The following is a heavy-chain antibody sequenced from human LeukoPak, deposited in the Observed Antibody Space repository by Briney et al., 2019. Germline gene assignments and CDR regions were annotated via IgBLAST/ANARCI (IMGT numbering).Heavy chain of an antibody. D-gene: IGHD6-13*01. J-gene: IGHJ5*02. CDR3: AGSSWYGGWFDP. Sequence: GGSLRLSCAASGFTFSSYAMRWVRQAPGKGLEWVSAISGSGGSTYYADSVKGRFTISRDNSKNTLYLQMNSLRAEDTAVYYCAGSSWYGGWFDPWGQGTLVTVSS. CDR1: GFTFSSYA. CDR2: ISGSGGST. V-gene: IGHV3-23*01.